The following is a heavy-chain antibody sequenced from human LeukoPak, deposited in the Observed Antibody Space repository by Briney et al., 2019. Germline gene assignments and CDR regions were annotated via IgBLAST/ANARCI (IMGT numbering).Heavy chain of an antibody. Sequence: GGSPRLSCAASGFTFSSYWMSWVRQSPGEGLEWVANIKQYGSEKYYVDSVKGRFTISRDNAKNSLYLQMNSLRAEDTAVYYCARLGVVVPAAIYYYYGMDVWGQGTTVTVSS. V-gene: IGHV3-7*01. CDR1: GFTFSSYW. CDR2: IKQYGSEK. J-gene: IGHJ6*02. D-gene: IGHD2-2*01. CDR3: ARLGVVVPAAIYYYYGMDV.